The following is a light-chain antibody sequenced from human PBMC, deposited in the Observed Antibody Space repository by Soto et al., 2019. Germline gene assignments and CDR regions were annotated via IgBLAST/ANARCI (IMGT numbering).Light chain of an antibody. Sequence: QSALTQPPSASGAPGQRVTISCTGSSSDIGADYDIHWYQQFPGAAPKLLIYGGNNRPSGVPDRFSASKSGSSASLAIIGLQAEDEADYYCQYSLRDSHVFGTGTKVTVL. CDR1: SSDIGADYD. J-gene: IGLJ1*01. CDR2: GGN. CDR3: QYSLRDSHV. V-gene: IGLV1-40*01.